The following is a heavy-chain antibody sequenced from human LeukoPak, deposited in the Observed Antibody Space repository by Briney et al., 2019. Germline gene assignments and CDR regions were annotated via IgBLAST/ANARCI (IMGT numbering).Heavy chain of an antibody. V-gene: IGHV1-8*01. J-gene: IGHJ4*02. CDR1: GYTFTSYD. CDR2: MNPNSGNT. D-gene: IGHD3-9*01. CDR3: ATAKTYDILTGYLAYFDY. Sequence: ASVKVSCKASGYTFTSYDINWVRQATGQGLEWMGWMNPNSGNTGYALKFQGRVTMTRNTSISTAYMELSSLRSEDTAVYYCATAKTYDILTGYLAYFDYWGQGTLVTVSS.